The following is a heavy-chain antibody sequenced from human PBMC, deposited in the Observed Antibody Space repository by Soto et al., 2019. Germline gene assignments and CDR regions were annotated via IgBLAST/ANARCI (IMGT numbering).Heavy chain of an antibody. CDR1: GFTFSSYS. V-gene: IGHV3-21*01. Sequence: GGSLRLSCAASGFTFSSYSMNWVRQAPGKGLEWVSSISSSSSYIYYADSVKGRFTISRDNAKNSLYLQMNSLRAEDTAVYYCALKTPQIRWFDPWGQGTRVTVSS. J-gene: IGHJ5*02. CDR3: ALKTPQIRWFDP. CDR2: ISSSSSYI.